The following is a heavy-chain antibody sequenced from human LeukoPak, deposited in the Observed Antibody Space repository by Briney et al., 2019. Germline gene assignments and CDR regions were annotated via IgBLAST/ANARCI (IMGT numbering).Heavy chain of an antibody. V-gene: IGHV3-43*02. D-gene: IGHD3-22*01. CDR2: ISGVGGST. J-gene: IGHJ4*02. Sequence: GGSLRLSCAASGFTFDDYAMHWVRQAPGKGLEWVSLISGVGGSTYYADSVKGRFTISRDNSKNSLYLQMNSLRTEDTALYYCAKAGYYYDSSGYSLDYWGQGTLVTVSS. CDR1: GFTFDDYA. CDR3: AKAGYYYDSSGYSLDY.